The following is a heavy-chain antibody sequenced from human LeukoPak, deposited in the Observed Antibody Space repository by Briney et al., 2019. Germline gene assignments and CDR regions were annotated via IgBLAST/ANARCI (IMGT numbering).Heavy chain of an antibody. CDR3: AKVNIVGATQDY. D-gene: IGHD1-26*01. Sequence: GGSLRLSCAASGFTFSSYSMNWVRQAPGKGLEWVAFIRYDGSNKYYADSVKGRFTISRDNSKNTLYLQMNSLRAEDTAVYYCAKVNIVGATQDYWGQGTLVTVSS. CDR2: IRYDGSNK. CDR1: GFTFSSYS. J-gene: IGHJ4*02. V-gene: IGHV3-30*02.